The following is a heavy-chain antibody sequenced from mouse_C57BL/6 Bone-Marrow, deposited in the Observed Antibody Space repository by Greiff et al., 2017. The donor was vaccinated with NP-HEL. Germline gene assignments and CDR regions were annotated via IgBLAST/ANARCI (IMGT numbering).Heavy chain of an antibody. CDR3: ARSNYVDWYFDV. J-gene: IGHJ1*03. V-gene: IGHV1-80*01. D-gene: IGHD2-1*01. CDR2: IYPGDGDT. Sequence: QVQLKESGAELVKPGASVKISCKASGYAFSSYWMNWVKQRPGKGLEWIGQIYPGDGDTNYNGKFKGKATLTADKSSSTAYMQLSSLTSEDSAVYFCARSNYVDWYFDVWGTGTTVTVSS. CDR1: GYAFSSYW.